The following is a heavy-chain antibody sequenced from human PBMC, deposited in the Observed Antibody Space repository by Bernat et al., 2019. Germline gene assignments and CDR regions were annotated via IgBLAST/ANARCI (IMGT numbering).Heavy chain of an antibody. D-gene: IGHD6-19*01. CDR3: AKDIPFGQSILVAGTGWGNFHH. J-gene: IGHJ1*01. CDR1: GFTFSSYA. Sequence: QVQLVESGGGVVQPGRSLRLSCAASGFTFSSYAMHWVRQAPGKGLQWVAVVSYDGSNKYYGDSVKGRFTISRDNSKNTLYLQMNNLRPEDTAVYYCAKDIPFGQSILVAGTGWGNFHHWGQGTLVSVSS. CDR2: VSYDGSNK. V-gene: IGHV3-30*18.